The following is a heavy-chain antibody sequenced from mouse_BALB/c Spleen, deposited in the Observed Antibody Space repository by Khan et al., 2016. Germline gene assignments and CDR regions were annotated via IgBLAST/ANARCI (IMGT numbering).Heavy chain of an antibody. Sequence: QVQLKQSGAELVRPGSSVKISCKASGFAFSSYWMNWVKQRPGQGLEWIGQIYPGDGDTNYNGKFKGKATLTADKSSSTAYMQLSSLTSADSAVYFCARGTPFAIWGQGTLVTVSA. D-gene: IGHD2-14*01. CDR2: IYPGDGDT. CDR3: ARGTPFAI. V-gene: IGHV1-80*01. CDR1: GFAFSSYW. J-gene: IGHJ3*01.